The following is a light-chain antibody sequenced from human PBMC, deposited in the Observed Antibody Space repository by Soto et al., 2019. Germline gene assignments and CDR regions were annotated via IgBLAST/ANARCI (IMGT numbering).Light chain of an antibody. V-gene: IGLV1-40*01. Sequence: QSVLTQPPSVSGAPGQRVTISCTTSNIGTFYDVHWYQHLPGTAPKLLIYGDNNRPSGVPDRFSGSKSGTSASLAITGLQAEDEADYYCQSYDNSLTASYVFGTGTKLTVL. CDR2: GDN. CDR3: QSYDNSLTASYV. J-gene: IGLJ1*01. CDR1: SNIGTFYD.